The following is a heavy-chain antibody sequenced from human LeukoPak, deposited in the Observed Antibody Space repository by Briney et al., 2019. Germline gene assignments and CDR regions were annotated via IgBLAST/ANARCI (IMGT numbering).Heavy chain of an antibody. CDR2: ITSQADNYAA. Sequence: PGGSLRLSCAASGFTLSDSAVHCVRQASGKGLEWLGRITSQADNYAADYSPSVQGRFTISRDDSKNTAYLQMNNLKTEDTALYYCSRLCGGECPDYWGQGTLVTVSS. CDR1: GFTLSDSA. D-gene: IGHD2-21*01. CDR3: SRLCGGECPDY. J-gene: IGHJ4*02. V-gene: IGHV3-73*01.